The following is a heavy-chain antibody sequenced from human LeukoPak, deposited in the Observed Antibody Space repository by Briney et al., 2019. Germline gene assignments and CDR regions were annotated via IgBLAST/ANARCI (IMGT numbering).Heavy chain of an antibody. J-gene: IGHJ4*02. CDR3: ATWDHTAMVSPSEVSSSWYYFDY. V-gene: IGHV1-69-2*01. CDR2: VDPEDGET. Sequence: ASVKVSCKVSGYTFTDYYMHWVQQAPGKGLEWMGLVDPEDGETIYAEKFQGRVTITADTSTDTAYMELNSLSSEDTAVYYCATWDHTAMVSPSEVSSSWYYFDYWGQGTLVTVSS. D-gene: IGHD5-18*01. CDR1: GYTFTDYY.